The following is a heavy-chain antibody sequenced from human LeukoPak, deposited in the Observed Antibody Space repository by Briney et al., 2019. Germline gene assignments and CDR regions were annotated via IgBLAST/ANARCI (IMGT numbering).Heavy chain of an antibody. V-gene: IGHV1-2*02. CDR1: GYTFTGYY. CDR3: ARGERLLLLFYWSDP. J-gene: IGHJ5*02. Sequence: ASVKVSCKASGYTFTGYYMHWVRQAPGQGLEWMGWINPNSGGTNYAQKFQGRVTMTRDTSISTAYMELSRLRSDDTAVYYCARGERLLLLFYWSDPWGQGTLVTVSS. D-gene: IGHD3-22*01. CDR2: INPNSGGT.